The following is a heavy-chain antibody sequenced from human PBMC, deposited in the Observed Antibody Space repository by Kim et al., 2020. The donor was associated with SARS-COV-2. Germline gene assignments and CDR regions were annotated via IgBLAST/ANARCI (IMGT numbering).Heavy chain of an antibody. J-gene: IGHJ4*02. Sequence: YADSVKGRIPITRHNPKNTLYHQMNSLRAEDTAVYYCARDVTGARGFDYWGQGTLVTVSS. V-gene: IGHV3-53*04. D-gene: IGHD3-10*01. CDR3: ARDVTGARGFDY.